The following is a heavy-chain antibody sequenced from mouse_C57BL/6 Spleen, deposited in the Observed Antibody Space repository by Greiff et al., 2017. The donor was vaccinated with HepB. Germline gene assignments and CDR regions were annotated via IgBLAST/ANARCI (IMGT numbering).Heavy chain of an antibody. D-gene: IGHD2-2*01. J-gene: IGHJ3*01. Sequence: EVKLMESGPGLVKPSQSLSLTCSVTGYSITSGYYWNWIRQFPGNKLEWMGYISYDGSNNYNPSLKNRISITRDTSKNQFFLKLNSVTTEDTATYYCARGYDKGFAYWGQGTLVTVSA. CDR3: ARGYDKGFAY. V-gene: IGHV3-6*01. CDR2: ISYDGSN. CDR1: GYSITSGYY.